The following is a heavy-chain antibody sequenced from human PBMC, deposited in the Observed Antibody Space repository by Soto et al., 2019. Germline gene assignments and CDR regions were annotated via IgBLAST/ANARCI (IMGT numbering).Heavy chain of an antibody. CDR3: ARSQGGSSSLDIYYDYYYGMDV. CDR2: IIPIFGTA. D-gene: IGHD2-15*01. Sequence: QVQLVQSGAEVKQPGSSVKVSCKAPGGTFSSYAISWVRQAPGQGLEWMGGIIPIFGTANYAQKFQGRVTITADESTSTGYMELSSLRSEDTAVYYCARSQGGSSSLDIYYDYYYGMDVWGQGTTVTVSS. V-gene: IGHV1-69*01. J-gene: IGHJ6*02. CDR1: GGTFSSYA.